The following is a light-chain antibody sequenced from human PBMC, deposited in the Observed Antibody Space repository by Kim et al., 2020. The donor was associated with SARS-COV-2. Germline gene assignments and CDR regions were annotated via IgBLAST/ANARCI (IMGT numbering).Light chain of an antibody. J-gene: IGLJ2*01. CDR2: QDS. CDR3: QAWDSSLVV. V-gene: IGLV3-1*01. CDR1: KLGDKY. Sequence: SYELTQPLSVSVSPGQTASITCSGDKLGDKYACWYQQKPGQSPVLVIYQDSKRPSGIPERFSGSNSGNTATLTISGTQAMDEADYYCQAWDSSLVVFGGG.